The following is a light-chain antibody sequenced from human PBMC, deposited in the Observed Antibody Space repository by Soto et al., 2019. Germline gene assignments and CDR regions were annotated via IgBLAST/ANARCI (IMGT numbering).Light chain of an antibody. CDR1: SSDVGNYNY. J-gene: IGLJ2*01. V-gene: IGLV2-8*01. CDR3: TSYAAGKNVV. CDR2: EVT. Sequence: QSALTQPPSASGSPGQSVTISCTGTSSDVGNYNYVSWYQQHPGKAPKLMIYEVTKRTSGVPDRFSGSKSGNTASLTVPGLQAEDEAEYYCTSYAAGKNVVFGGGTKLTVL.